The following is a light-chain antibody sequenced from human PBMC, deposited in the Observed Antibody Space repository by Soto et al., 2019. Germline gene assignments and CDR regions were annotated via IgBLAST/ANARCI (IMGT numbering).Light chain of an antibody. J-gene: IGLJ1*01. CDR3: AAWDDSLSDLYV. CDR1: SSNIGSNY. CDR2: RNN. Sequence: HSVLTQPPSASGTPGQRVTISCSGSSSNIGSNYVYWYQQLPGTAPKLLIYRNNQRPSGVPDRFSGSKSGTSASLAISGLRSEDEADYYCAAWDDSLSDLYVFGTGTKVTVL. V-gene: IGLV1-47*01.